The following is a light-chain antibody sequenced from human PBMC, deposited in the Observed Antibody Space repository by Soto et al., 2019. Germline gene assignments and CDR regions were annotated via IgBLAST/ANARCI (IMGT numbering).Light chain of an antibody. CDR3: QQYNSYSWT. J-gene: IGKJ1*01. V-gene: IGKV1-5*01. Sequence: DIQMSQSPSTQSASVGDRVTTTCRASQTISSWLAWYQQKPGKAPKLLIYDASSLESGVPSRFSGSGSGTEFTLTISSLQPDDFATYYCQQYNSYSWTFGQGTKVDIK. CDR2: DAS. CDR1: QTISSW.